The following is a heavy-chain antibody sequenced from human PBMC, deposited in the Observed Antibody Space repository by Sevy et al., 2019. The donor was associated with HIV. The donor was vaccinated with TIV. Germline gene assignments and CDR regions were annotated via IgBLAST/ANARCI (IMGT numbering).Heavy chain of an antibody. D-gene: IGHD3-22*01. V-gene: IGHV4-39*01. CDR2: IFYSGSP. J-gene: IGHJ4*02. Sequence: SETLSLTCTVSSGSISSSTYYWAWIRQPPGKGLEWIGSIFYSGSPYYNPSLQSRLTISVDTSKTQFSLKLSSVTPADTAVYYCASDNYSDRSGYYYPVWFDYWGRGTLVTVSS. CDR1: SGSISSSTYY. CDR3: ASDNYSDRSGYYYPVWFDY.